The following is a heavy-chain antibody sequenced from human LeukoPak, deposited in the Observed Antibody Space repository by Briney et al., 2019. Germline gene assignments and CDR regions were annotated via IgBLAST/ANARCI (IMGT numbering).Heavy chain of an antibody. CDR2: ISGSGGST. J-gene: IGHJ6*02. D-gene: IGHD3-3*01. CDR3: AKDSTASGSYYGMDI. Sequence: PGGSLRLSCAASGFIVSSNYMCWVRQAPGKGLEWVSSISGSGGSTYYTDSVKGRFTISRDNSKNTLFLQMNSLRAEDTAVYSCAKDSTASGSYYGMDIWGQGTTVTVSS. CDR1: GFIVSSNY. V-gene: IGHV3-23*01.